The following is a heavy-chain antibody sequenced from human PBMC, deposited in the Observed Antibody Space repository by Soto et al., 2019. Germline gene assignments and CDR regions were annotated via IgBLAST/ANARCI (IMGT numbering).Heavy chain of an antibody. CDR2: INWNGGST. J-gene: IGHJ4*02. CDR3: ARDSGYDSSGYYRNFDY. D-gene: IGHD3-22*01. Sequence: PGVSLRPSFAASGFTFDDYGMSWFRQAPGKGLEWVSGINWNGGSTGYADSVKGRFTISRDNAKNSLYLQMNSLRAEDTALYYCARDSGYDSSGYYRNFDYWGQGTLVTVSS. V-gene: IGHV3-20*03. CDR1: GFTFDDYG.